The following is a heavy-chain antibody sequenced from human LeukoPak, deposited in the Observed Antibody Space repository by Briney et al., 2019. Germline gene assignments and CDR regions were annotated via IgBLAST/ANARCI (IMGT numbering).Heavy chain of an antibody. Sequence: GASVKVSCKASGGTFSSYAISWVRQAPGQGLEWMGRIIPILGIANYAQKFQGRVTITADKSTSTAYMELSSLRSEDTAVYYCARGGESSGWRFDYWGQGTLVTVSS. D-gene: IGHD6-19*01. CDR2: IIPILGIA. J-gene: IGHJ4*02. CDR1: GGTFSSYA. V-gene: IGHV1-69*04. CDR3: ARGGESSGWRFDY.